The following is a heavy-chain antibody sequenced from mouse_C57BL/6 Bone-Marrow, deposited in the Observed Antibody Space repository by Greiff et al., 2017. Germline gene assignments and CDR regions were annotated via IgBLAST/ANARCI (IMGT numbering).Heavy chain of an antibody. CDR3: ARSGPLGRSFDY. V-gene: IGHV1-55*01. CDR2: IYPTSGRT. J-gene: IGHJ2*01. D-gene: IGHD4-1*01. Sequence: QVQLQQPGAELVKPGASVKMSCKASGYTFNSYWITWVKQRPGQGLEWIGDIYPTSGRTNYNEKFKSKAILTVDTSSNTAYMQLSSLTSEDSAVFYCARSGPLGRSFDYWGQGTTLTVSP. CDR1: GYTFNSYW.